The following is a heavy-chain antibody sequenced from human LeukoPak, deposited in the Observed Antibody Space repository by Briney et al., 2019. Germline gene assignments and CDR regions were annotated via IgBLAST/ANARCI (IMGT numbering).Heavy chain of an antibody. D-gene: IGHD5-18*01. CDR1: GGSISGYY. CDR3: ARDLHLLGYLED. Sequence: SETLSLTCTVSGGSISGYYWTWIRQPPGKGLEWIGYIHYSGSTYYNPSLKSRVTISVDTSKNQFSLKLSSVTAADTAVYYCARDLHLLGYLEDWGQGTLVTVSS. J-gene: IGHJ4*02. V-gene: IGHV4-59*12. CDR2: IHYSGST.